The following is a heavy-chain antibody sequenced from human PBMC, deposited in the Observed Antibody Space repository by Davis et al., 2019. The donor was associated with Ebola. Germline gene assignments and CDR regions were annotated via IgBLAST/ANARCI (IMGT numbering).Heavy chain of an antibody. CDR3: ARAVLTTVTSWFDP. Sequence: AASVKVSCKASGYTFTTHYVHWVRQAPGQGLEWMGVINPGGGGTTYAQKFQGRVTMTRDTSTSTVYMELSSLRSDDTAVYYCARAVLTTVTSWFDPWGQGTLVTVSS. V-gene: IGHV1-46*01. D-gene: IGHD4-17*01. CDR2: INPGGGGT. J-gene: IGHJ5*02. CDR1: GYTFTTHY.